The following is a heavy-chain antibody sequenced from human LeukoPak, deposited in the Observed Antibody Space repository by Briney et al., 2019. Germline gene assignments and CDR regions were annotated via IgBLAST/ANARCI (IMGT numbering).Heavy chain of an antibody. CDR1: GFSIHQSS. D-gene: IGHD3/OR15-3a*01. CDR3: AKFGLPYSIDL. Sequence: EGSLRLSCKASGFSIHQSSMSWVRQAPVKGLEWVASIRPDGSAVFYVGSVKGRFTFSRDNAKNSLDLQMNSLRAEDTALYYCAKFGLPYSIDLWGQGTMVTVSS. J-gene: IGHJ3*01. V-gene: IGHV3-7*01. CDR2: IRPDGSAV.